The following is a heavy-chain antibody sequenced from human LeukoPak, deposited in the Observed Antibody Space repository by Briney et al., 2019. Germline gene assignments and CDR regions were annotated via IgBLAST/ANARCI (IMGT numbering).Heavy chain of an antibody. Sequence: GGSLRLSCAASGFTFSSYGMHWVRQAPGKGLEWVAVISYDGSNKYYADSVKGRFTISRDNSKNTLYLQMNSLRAEDTAVYYCAREGRITMVRGFNYYYYGMDVWGKGTTVTVSS. D-gene: IGHD3-10*01. CDR1: GFTFSSYG. J-gene: IGHJ6*04. CDR2: ISYDGSNK. CDR3: AREGRITMVRGFNYYYYGMDV. V-gene: IGHV3-30*03.